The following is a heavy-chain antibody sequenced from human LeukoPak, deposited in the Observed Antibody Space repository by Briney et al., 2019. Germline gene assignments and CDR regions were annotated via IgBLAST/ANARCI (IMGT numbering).Heavy chain of an antibody. D-gene: IGHD4-11*01. CDR2: MSGSGGNT. Sequence: GGSLRLSCAASGFTFSSYAMSWVRQAPGKGLERVSTMSGSGGNTYYADSVKGRFTISRDNSKNTLYLQMNNLRAEDTAVYYCAKRAYSNYDFDYWGQGTLVTVSS. V-gene: IGHV3-23*01. CDR1: GFTFSSYA. CDR3: AKRAYSNYDFDY. J-gene: IGHJ4*02.